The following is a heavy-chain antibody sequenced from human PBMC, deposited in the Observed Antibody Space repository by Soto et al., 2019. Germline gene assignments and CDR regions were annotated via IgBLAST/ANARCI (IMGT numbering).Heavy chain of an antibody. Sequence: QVQLQESGPGLVKPSETLSLTCTVSGGSVSSGSYYWSWIRQPPGKGLEWMGYIYYSGSTDYNPSLKSRVTISVGTSKNQYSLNLSSVTAADTAVYYCARERTLQSVAGVLAVPDYWGQGILVTVSS. J-gene: IGHJ4*02. V-gene: IGHV4-61*01. D-gene: IGHD6-19*01. CDR1: GGSVSSGSYY. CDR2: IYYSGST. CDR3: ARERTLQSVAGVLAVPDY.